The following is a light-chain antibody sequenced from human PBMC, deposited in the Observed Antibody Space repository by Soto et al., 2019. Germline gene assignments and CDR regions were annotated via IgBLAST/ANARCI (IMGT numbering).Light chain of an antibody. Sequence: QSVLTQPPSASGTPGQRVTISCSGSSSNIRSYTVNWYKQVLGTAPKLLIYSNDRRPSRVPDRFSGSKSGTSASLAISGLQSEDEADYYCAAWDDSLNGYVFGTGTKLTVL. CDR3: AAWDDSLNGYV. J-gene: IGLJ1*01. V-gene: IGLV1-44*01. CDR2: SND. CDR1: SSNIRSYT.